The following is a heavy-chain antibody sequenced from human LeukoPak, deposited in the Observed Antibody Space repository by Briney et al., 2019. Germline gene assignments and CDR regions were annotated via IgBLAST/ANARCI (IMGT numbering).Heavy chain of an antibody. D-gene: IGHD2-2*02. CDR2: INHSGST. CDR1: AGSFSGYY. CDR3: ARGRGSCSSTSCYILDY. J-gene: IGHJ4*02. V-gene: IGHV4-34*01. Sequence: SETLSLTCAGYAGSFSGYYWSWIRQPPGKGLEWIGEINHSGSTNYNPSLKSRVTISVDTSKNQFSLKLSSVTAADTAVYYCARGRGSCSSTSCYILDYWGQGTLVTVSS.